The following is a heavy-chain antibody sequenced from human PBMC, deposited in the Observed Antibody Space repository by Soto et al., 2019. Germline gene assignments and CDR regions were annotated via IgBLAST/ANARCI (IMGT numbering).Heavy chain of an antibody. D-gene: IGHD3-10*01. CDR3: ARAVGYYYGSGILTPFFDY. J-gene: IGHJ4*02. Sequence: SETLSLTCTVSGGSISSYYWSWIRQPPGKGLEWIGYIYYSGSTNYNPSLKSRVTISVDTSKNQFSLKLSSVTAADTAVYYCARAVGYYYGSGILTPFFDYWGQGTLVTGSS. V-gene: IGHV4-59*01. CDR2: IYYSGST. CDR1: GGSISSYY.